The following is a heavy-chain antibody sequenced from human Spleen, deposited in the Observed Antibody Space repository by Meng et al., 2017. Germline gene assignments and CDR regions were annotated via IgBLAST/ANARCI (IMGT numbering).Heavy chain of an antibody. V-gene: IGHV1-2*06. Sequence: HLVQFGAELKKPGASVKVLCNPSGYTFTAYYIHWVRQAPGQGLEWMGRINPKSGDTHYAQRFQGRVTMTGDTSISTAYMELSGLRSDDTAMYYCARDEDISAAGKLFGDYWGQGTLVTVSS. CDR2: INPKSGDT. CDR3: ARDEDISAAGKLFGDY. D-gene: IGHD6-13*01. J-gene: IGHJ4*02. CDR1: GYTFTAYY.